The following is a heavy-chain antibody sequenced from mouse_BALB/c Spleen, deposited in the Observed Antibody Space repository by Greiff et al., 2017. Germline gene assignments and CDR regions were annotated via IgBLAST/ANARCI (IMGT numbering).Heavy chain of an antibody. V-gene: IGHV1-69*02. CDR1: GYTFTSYW. J-gene: IGHJ4*01. CDR2: IYPSDSYT. CDR3: AREGYDDYYAMDY. D-gene: IGHD2-2*01. Sequence: QVQLQQPGAELVRPGASVKLSCKASGYTFTSYWINWVKQRPGQGLEWIGNIYPSDSYTNYNQKFKDKATLTVDKSSSTAYMQLSSPTSEDSAVYYCAREGYDDYYAMDYWGQGTSVTVSS.